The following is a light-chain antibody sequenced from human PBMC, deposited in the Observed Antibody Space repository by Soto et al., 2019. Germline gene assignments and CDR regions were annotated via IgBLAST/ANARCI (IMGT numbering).Light chain of an antibody. V-gene: IGKV3D-15*01. CDR2: GAC. J-gene: IGKJ4*01. CDR1: QSVSSN. CDR3: RRYKNWPPLT. Sequence: EIVMTQSPATLSVSPGERATLSCRASQSVSSNLAWYQQKPGQAPRLHIYGACTRATGISARFSGSGSGAEFTLTIGSLQSEDFAVYYWRRYKNWPPLTFGGGTKVEIK.